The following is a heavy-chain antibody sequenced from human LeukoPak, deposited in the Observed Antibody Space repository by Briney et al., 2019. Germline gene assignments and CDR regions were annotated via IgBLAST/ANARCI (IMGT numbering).Heavy chain of an antibody. CDR2: IDHRGSI. V-gene: IGHV4-34*01. J-gene: IGHJ6*02. CDR3: ARGLVVVTMTSSIMDV. D-gene: IGHD3-22*01. Sequence: SETLSLTCVVNGGSFTDYYWTWIRQAPGNGLEWVGDIDHRGSINYNPSLKSRVTISVDTSKNQFSLRLSSVIAADTAVYYCARGLVVVTMTSSIMDVWGQGTTVTVSS. CDR1: GGSFTDYY.